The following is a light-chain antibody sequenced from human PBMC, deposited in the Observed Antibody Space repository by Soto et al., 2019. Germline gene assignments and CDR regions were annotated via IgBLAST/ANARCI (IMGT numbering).Light chain of an antibody. CDR3: MQATQFPYT. CDR2: MIS. CDR1: QSLVHSNGFTY. Sequence: DLVMTQTPLSSPVTLGQPASISCRSSQSLVHSNGFTYLSWLHQRPGQPPRLLIYMISNRFSGVPDRFSGSGAGTDFTLKITRVEAEDVGVYYCMQATQFPYTVGQGTKLEIK. V-gene: IGKV2-24*01. J-gene: IGKJ2*01.